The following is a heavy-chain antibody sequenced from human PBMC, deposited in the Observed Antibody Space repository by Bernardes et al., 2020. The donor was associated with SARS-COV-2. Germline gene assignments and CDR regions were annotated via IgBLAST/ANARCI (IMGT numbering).Heavy chain of an antibody. Sequence: SETLSLTCAVYSESFNGFYWSWIRQPPGRGLEWIGEINRSGSTNYNPSLKSRVAISVDTFKKQFSLRLRTVTAADTAVYYCARSFGEYQLLYLGYNHYGIDAWGPGTTVTVSS. J-gene: IGHJ6*02. CDR3: ARSFGEYQLLYLGYNHYGIDA. CDR1: SESFNGFY. CDR2: INRSGST. D-gene: IGHD2-2*02. V-gene: IGHV4-34*01.